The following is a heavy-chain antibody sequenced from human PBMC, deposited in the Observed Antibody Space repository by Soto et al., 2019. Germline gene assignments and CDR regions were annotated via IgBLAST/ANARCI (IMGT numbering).Heavy chain of an antibody. V-gene: IGHV3-21*01. CDR2: ISSGSSNI. CDR1: GFAFRSYN. J-gene: IGHJ4*02. CDR3: ASATVVAGTFDF. D-gene: IGHD2-15*01. Sequence: EVQLVESGGGLVQPGGSLTLSCAGSGFAFRSYNMNWVRQPPGKGLEWVASISSGSSNIYYADSVKGRFTISRDNAKDSRYLHMDRLRAEDSAVYYCASATVVAGTFDFWGQGTLLTVSS.